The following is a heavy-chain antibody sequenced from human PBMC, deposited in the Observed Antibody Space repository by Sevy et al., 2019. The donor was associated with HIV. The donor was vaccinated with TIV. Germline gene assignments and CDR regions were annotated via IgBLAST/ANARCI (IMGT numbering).Heavy chain of an antibody. CDR1: GGTFSSYA. D-gene: IGHD6-19*01. J-gene: IGHJ6*02. CDR2: IIPIFGTA. Sequence: ASVKVSCKASGGTFSSYAISWVRQAPGQGLEWMGGIIPIFGTANYAQKFQGRVTITADESTSTAYMELSSLRSEDTAGYYCARGVSGWALAKIYGMDVWGQGTTVTVSS. V-gene: IGHV1-69*13. CDR3: ARGVSGWALAKIYGMDV.